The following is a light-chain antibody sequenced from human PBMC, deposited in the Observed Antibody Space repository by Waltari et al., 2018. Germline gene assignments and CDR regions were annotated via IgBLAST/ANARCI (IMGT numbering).Light chain of an antibody. CDR3: SSYTSSNAWV. CDR1: SSDGGRYNR. CDR2: EVS. Sequence: QSALPQPSSVFASPGQSVTICCTRTSSDGGRYNRVTWYQQSPGTAPKHMIYEVSNRPSGVTDRFSGSKSGNTASLTISGLQADDEADYYCSSYTSSNAWVFGGGPKLTVL. V-gene: IGLV2-18*02. J-gene: IGLJ3*02.